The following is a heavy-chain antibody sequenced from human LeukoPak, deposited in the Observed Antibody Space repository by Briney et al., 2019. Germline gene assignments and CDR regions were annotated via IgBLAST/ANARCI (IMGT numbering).Heavy chain of an antibody. V-gene: IGHV3-33*01. Sequence: GGSLRLSCAASGFTFSNYGMHWVRQAPGKGLEWVAVIWYDGSKTYYADSVKGRFTISRDNSKNTLYLQMSSLRAEDTAVYYCARDRYYGSENYYYYYYTDVWGKGTTVTVSS. CDR1: GFTFSNYG. D-gene: IGHD3-10*01. CDR3: ARDRYYGSENYYYYYYTDV. J-gene: IGHJ6*03. CDR2: IWYDGSKT.